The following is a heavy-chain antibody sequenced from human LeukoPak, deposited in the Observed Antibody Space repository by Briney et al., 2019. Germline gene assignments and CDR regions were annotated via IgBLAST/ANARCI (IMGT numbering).Heavy chain of an antibody. CDR1: GFTFSAYW. CDR3: IRRAEKHGVDRHFDY. Sequence: GGSLRLSCAASGFTFSAYWMHWVRQAPGKGLVWVSRISYDERQIDYADSVKGRFTISRDNAKNTLYLEMNSLRAEDTAVYYCIRRAEKHGVDRHFDYWGQGTLVTVSS. CDR2: ISYDERQI. D-gene: IGHD5-24*01. V-gene: IGHV3-74*01. J-gene: IGHJ4*02.